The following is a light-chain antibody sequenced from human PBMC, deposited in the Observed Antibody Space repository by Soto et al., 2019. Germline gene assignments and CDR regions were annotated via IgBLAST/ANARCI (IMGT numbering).Light chain of an antibody. CDR1: QTVRNNF. V-gene: IGKV3-20*01. Sequence: EIVLAQSPGTLSLSSGERATLSCRASQTVRNNFLAWYQQKSGQAPRVLIYGASNRATGVPDRFSGSGSGTDFTLTISRLEPEDFAVYFCQQYGNFPLTFGGGTKVEI. J-gene: IGKJ4*01. CDR2: GAS. CDR3: QQYGNFPLT.